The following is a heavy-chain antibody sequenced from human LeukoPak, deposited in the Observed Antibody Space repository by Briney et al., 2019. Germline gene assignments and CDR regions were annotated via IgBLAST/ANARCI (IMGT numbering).Heavy chain of an antibody. J-gene: IGHJ4*02. Sequence: PSETLSLTCTVSGGSISSGGHYWSWIRQPAGKGLEYLGRISSTGSTNYNPSLRSRVTISADTSKNHFSLKLTSVTAADTAVYYCARGPNYPSPSPFDYWGQGTLVTVSS. CDR3: ARGPNYPSPSPFDY. V-gene: IGHV4-61*02. D-gene: IGHD5-24*01. CDR1: GGSISSGGHY. CDR2: ISSTGST.